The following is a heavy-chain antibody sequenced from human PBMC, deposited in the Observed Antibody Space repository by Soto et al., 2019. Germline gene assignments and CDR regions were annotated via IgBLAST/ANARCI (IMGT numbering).Heavy chain of an antibody. CDR3: ARVLADYYGSGSYFWFDP. D-gene: IGHD3-10*01. J-gene: IGHJ5*02. CDR1: GYTFTSYA. V-gene: IGHV1-3*01. Sequence: QVQLVQSGAEVKKPGASVKGSCKASGYTFTSYAMHWVRQAPGQRLEWMGWINAGNGNTKYSQKFQGRVTITRDTSASTAYMELSSLRSEDTAVYYCARVLADYYGSGSYFWFDPWGQGTLVTVSS. CDR2: INAGNGNT.